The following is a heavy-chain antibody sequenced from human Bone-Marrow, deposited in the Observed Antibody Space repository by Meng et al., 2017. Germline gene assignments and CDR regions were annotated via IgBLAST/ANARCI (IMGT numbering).Heavy chain of an antibody. V-gene: IGHV4-39*07. CDR3: AREPLSITMVRGLTIYYYYGMDV. CDR1: GGSISSISYY. D-gene: IGHD3-10*01. Sequence: SETLSLTFTVSGGSISSISYYWGWIRQPPGKGLEWIGSIYYSGSTYYNPSLKSRVTISVDTSKNQFSLKLSSVTAADTAVYYCAREPLSITMVRGLTIYYYYGMDVWGQGPTVTVSS. J-gene: IGHJ6*02. CDR2: IYYSGST.